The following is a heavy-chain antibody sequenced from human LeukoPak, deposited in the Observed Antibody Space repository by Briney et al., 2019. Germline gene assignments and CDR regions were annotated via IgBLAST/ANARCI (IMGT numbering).Heavy chain of an antibody. J-gene: IGHJ6*03. CDR2: IIPIFGTA. V-gene: IGHV1-69*05. Sequence: ASVKVSCKASGGTFSSYAISWVRQAPGQGLEWMGGIIPIFGTANYAQKFQGRVTITTDESTSTAYMELSSLRSEDTAVYYCALDFWSGSPQGYYYYMDVWGKGTTVTVSS. CDR3: ALDFWSGSPQGYYYYMDV. D-gene: IGHD3-3*01. CDR1: GGTFSSYA.